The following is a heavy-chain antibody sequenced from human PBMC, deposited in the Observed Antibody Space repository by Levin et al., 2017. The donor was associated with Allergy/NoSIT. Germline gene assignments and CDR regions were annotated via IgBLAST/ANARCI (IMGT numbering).Heavy chain of an antibody. Sequence: SSETLSLTCSVSGGSTRLGGYYWGWIRQHPVKGLEWLGYIYYSGETFYNPSVESRLVISHDTSENQFSLKLTSLTAAATAVYYCVRAQTGYVSPFDFWGPGTLVTVSS. V-gene: IGHV4-31*03. CDR3: VRAQTGYVSPFDF. D-gene: IGHD3-9*01. J-gene: IGHJ4*02. CDR2: IYYSGET. CDR1: GGSTRLGGYY.